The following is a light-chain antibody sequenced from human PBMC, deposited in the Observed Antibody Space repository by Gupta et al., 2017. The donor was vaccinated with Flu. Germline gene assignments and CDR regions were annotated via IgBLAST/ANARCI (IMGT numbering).Light chain of an antibody. CDR1: QSLVYKDGNTY. J-gene: IGKJ2*02. CDR3: MRCTHPWT. V-gene: IGKV2-30*01. Sequence: DVVMTQSPLSLPVTLGQPASISCRSSQSLVYKDGNTYLNWFQQRPGQSPRLLIYDVSYRDSGVPDRCSGRASGDYFTIKSSREEDEDVGIYYRMRCTHPWTFGQGTRLEI. CDR2: DVS.